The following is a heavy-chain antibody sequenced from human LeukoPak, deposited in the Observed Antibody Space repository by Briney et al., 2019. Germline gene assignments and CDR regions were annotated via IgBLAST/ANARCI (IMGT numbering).Heavy chain of an antibody. Sequence: GGSLRLSCEASGFSFSSFGLHWVRQAPGKGLEWVASIRYDGNNKYFADSVKGRFTISRDNSKNTVYLQMNSLKPEDTAVYHCAKDTGDYYDTSGNYYAGWFDPWGQGTLVTVSS. CDR3: AKDTGDYYDTSGNYYAGWFDP. CDR1: GFSFSSFG. D-gene: IGHD3-22*01. V-gene: IGHV3-30*02. J-gene: IGHJ5*02. CDR2: IRYDGNNK.